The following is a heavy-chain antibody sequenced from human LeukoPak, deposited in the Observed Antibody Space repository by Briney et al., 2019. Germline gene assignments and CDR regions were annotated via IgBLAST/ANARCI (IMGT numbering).Heavy chain of an antibody. V-gene: IGHV4-59*08. D-gene: IGHD3-16*01. CDR2: IYYSGST. J-gene: IGHJ4*02. Sequence: PSETLSLTCTVSGGSIGSYYWSWIRQPPGKGLEWIGYIYYSGSTNYNPSLKSLVTISVDTSKNQFSLKLSSVTAADTAVYYCGRRRLAGGEDYWGQGTLVTVSS. CDR1: GGSIGSYY. CDR3: GRRRLAGGEDY.